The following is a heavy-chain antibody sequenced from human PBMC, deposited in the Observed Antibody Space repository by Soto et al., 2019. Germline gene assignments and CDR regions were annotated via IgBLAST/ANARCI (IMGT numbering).Heavy chain of an antibody. V-gene: IGHV4-34*01. Sequence: LEILSLTCAVYGGSFIGYYWSWIRQPPGKGLEWIGEINHSGSTNYNPSLKSRVTISVDTSKNQFSLKLSSVTAADTAVYYCASKFGESRGMDVWGQGTTVTVSS. CDR2: INHSGST. CDR3: ASKFGESRGMDV. CDR1: GGSFIGYY. J-gene: IGHJ6*02. D-gene: IGHD3-10*01.